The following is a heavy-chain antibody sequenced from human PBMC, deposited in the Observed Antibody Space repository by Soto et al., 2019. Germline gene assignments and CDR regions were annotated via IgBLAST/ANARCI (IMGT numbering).Heavy chain of an antibody. Sequence: EVQLLESGGGLVQPGGSLRLSCAASGFMFNNQDMCWVRQAPGEGLEWVSGISADGERTYYADSLRGRFTISRDNSKNMLYLQANSLRAEDTAIYYCAKDAPRPNGWFFFDYWGQGILVTVPS. V-gene: IGHV3-23*01. CDR2: ISADGERT. J-gene: IGHJ4*02. CDR3: AKDAPRPNGWFFFDY. CDR1: GFMFNNQD. D-gene: IGHD2-15*01.